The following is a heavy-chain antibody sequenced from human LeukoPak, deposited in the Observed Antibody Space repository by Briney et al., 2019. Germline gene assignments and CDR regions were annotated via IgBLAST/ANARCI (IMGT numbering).Heavy chain of an antibody. J-gene: IGHJ4*02. CDR3: ARGGNRFGGFYFDY. CDR2: IHHSGRS. D-gene: IGHD3-16*01. CDR1: ADSLSSGGHY. V-gene: IGHV4-31*03. Sequence: SETLSLTCTVSADSLSSGGHYWAWIRQFPGKGLESIGFIHHSGRSRHNPSLKDRVAISVDTSRKQSALKLSSVTAADTAMYYCARGGNRFGGFYFDYWGQGIQVIVSS.